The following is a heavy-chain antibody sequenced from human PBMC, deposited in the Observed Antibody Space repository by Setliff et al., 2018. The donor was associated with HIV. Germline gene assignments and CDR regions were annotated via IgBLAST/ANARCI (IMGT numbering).Heavy chain of an antibody. CDR2: ISGSGRGT. J-gene: IGHJ5*02. D-gene: IGHD3-10*01. CDR1: GFTFSSYA. CDR3: ASSGSGSYINWFGP. Sequence: GGSLRLSCAASGFTFSSYAMAWVRQAPGKGLEWVSAISGSGRGTYYADSVKGRFTISRDNDKNSVHLQMTSLRAEDTAVYYCASSGSGSYINWFGPWGQGTLVTLSS. V-gene: IGHV3-23*01.